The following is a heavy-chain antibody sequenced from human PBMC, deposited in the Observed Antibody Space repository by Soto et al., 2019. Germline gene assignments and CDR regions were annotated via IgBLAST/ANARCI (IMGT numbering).Heavy chain of an antibody. CDR3: AKDRDSGSYYGRDAFDS. V-gene: IGHV3-30*18. J-gene: IGHJ3*02. CDR1: GFTFNSYG. D-gene: IGHD1-26*01. CDR2: TSYDGINT. Sequence: QVEVVESGGGVVQPGRSLRLSCAASGFTFNSYGMHWVRQPPGKGLEWVAFTSYDGINTYYADAVKGRFTMSRDNFKNTVSLQMNRLGLDDTALYYCAKDRDSGSYYGRDAFDSWSQGTMVIVSS.